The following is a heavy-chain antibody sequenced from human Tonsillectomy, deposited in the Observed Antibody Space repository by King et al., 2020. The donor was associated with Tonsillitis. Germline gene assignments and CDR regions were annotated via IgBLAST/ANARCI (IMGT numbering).Heavy chain of an antibody. CDR2: IYRDGTA. D-gene: IGHD3-10*01. V-gene: IGHV4-38-2*02. CDR1: GYSIMNGYY. J-gene: IGHJ2*01. Sequence: VQLQESGPGLVKPSETLSLTCSVSGYSIMNGYYWGWIRQPPGKGLEWIGTIYRDGTAHYNPSLQSRVTISVDTSQNQFSLNLTSATAADTAVYFCARDLGFGAPVPFWFFDRWGRGSLVSVSS. CDR3: ARDLGFGAPVPFWFFDR.